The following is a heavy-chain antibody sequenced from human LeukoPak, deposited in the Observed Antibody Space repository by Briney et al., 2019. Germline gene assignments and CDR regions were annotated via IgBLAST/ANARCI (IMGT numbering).Heavy chain of an antibody. CDR1: GFTVSDYY. CDR3: AKDYYGSGSPTINGMDV. Sequence: GGSLRLSCAASGFTVSDYYMSWIRQAPGKGLEWVSAISGSGGSTYYADSVKGRFTISRDNSKNTLYLQMNSLRAEDTAVYYCAKDYYGSGSPTINGMDVWGQGTTVTVSS. D-gene: IGHD3-10*01. V-gene: IGHV3-23*01. J-gene: IGHJ6*01. CDR2: ISGSGGST.